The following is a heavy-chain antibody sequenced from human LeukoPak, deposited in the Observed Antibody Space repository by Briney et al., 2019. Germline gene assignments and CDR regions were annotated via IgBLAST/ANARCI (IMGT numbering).Heavy chain of an antibody. CDR3: ASGDYVWGSYRYWFDY. D-gene: IGHD3-16*02. CDR1: GFTFSSYA. CDR2: ISGIGGST. V-gene: IGHV3-23*01. Sequence: LPGGSLRLSCAASGFTFSSYAMSWVRQAPGKGLEWVSAISGIGGSTYYADSVKGRFTISRGNSKNTLYLQMNSLRAEDTAVYYCASGDYVWGSYRYWFDYWGQGTLVTVSS. J-gene: IGHJ4*02.